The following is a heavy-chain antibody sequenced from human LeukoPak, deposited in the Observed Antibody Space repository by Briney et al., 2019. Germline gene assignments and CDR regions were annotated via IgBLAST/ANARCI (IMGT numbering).Heavy chain of an antibody. CDR3: AKDGITMIVVVTYFDY. CDR1: GFTFSSYW. CDR2: INSDGSST. V-gene: IGHV3-74*01. J-gene: IGHJ4*02. D-gene: IGHD3-22*01. Sequence: GGSLRLSCAASGFTFSSYWMHWVRQAPGKGLVWVSRINSDGSSTSYADSVKGRFTISRDNSKNTLYLQMNSLRAEDTAVYYCAKDGITMIVVVTYFDYWGQGTLVTVSS.